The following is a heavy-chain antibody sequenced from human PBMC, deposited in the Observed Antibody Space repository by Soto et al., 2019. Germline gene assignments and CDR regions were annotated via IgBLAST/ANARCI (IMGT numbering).Heavy chain of an antibody. CDR2: ISGSGGTT. CDR1: GFTFENYA. D-gene: IGHD3-16*01. CDR3: AKDSWAIYGVPAGEYYAMDV. J-gene: IGHJ6*02. V-gene: IGHV3-23*01. Sequence: GGSLRLSCVASGFTFENYAMSWVRQAPGKGLEWVSAISGSGGTTYYSDSVKGRFTISRDNSKNTVYLQMNDLRVEDAAEYFCAKDSWAIYGVPAGEYYAMDVWGQGTTVTAP.